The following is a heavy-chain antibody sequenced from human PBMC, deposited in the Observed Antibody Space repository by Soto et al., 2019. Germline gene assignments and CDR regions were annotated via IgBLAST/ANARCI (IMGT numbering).Heavy chain of an antibody. J-gene: IGHJ6*02. Sequence: GLLWLGRNHPSDSYTNYSPSFQGHVTISADKSISTPYLQWSSLKASDTAMYHCARVTGTTGNYYYYGMDVWGQGTTVTVSS. CDR2: NHPSDSYT. CDR3: ARVTGTTGNYYYYGMDV. D-gene: IGHD1-7*01. V-gene: IGHV5-10-1*01.